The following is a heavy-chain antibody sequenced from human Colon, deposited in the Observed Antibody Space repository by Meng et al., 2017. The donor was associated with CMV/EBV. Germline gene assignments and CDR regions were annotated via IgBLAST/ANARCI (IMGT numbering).Heavy chain of an antibody. CDR3: ARNGVPGVPVVFLDY. Sequence: SETLSLTCTVYGGSFSGYYWRWIRQSPGKGLEWIGEIDQSGSTNYNPSLKSRVTISVDTSKRQFSLKLSSVTAADTAVYYCARNGVPGVPVVFLDYWGQGTLVTVSS. V-gene: IGHV4-34*01. CDR1: GGSFSGYY. J-gene: IGHJ4*02. CDR2: IDQSGST. D-gene: IGHD1-1*01.